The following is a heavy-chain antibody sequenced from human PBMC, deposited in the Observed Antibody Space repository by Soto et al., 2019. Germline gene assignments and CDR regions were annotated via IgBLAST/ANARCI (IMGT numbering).Heavy chain of an antibody. CDR2: INHSGST. Sequence: QVQLQQWGAGLLKPSETLSLTCAVYGGSFSGYYWSWIRQPPGKGLEWIGEINHSGSTHYNPSLKSRVTISVDTSKDQFSLKLSSVTAADTAVYYCARVLRYFDCLLPVKNYYYHMDVWGKGTTVTVSS. D-gene: IGHD3-9*01. V-gene: IGHV4-34*01. CDR3: ARVLRYFDCLLPVKNYYYHMDV. CDR1: GGSFSGYY. J-gene: IGHJ6*03.